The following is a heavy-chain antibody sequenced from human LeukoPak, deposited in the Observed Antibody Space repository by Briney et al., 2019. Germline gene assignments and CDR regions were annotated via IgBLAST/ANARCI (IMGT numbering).Heavy chain of an antibody. J-gene: IGHJ4*02. CDR2: IKSKTDGGTT. CDR1: GFTFNTYN. Sequence: GESLRLSCVASGFTFNTYNMNWVRQAPGKGLEWVGRIKSKTDGGTTDYAAPVKGRFTISRDDSKNTLYLQMNSLKTEDTAVYYCTTGVAAAGFDYWGQGTLVTVSS. CDR3: TTGVAAAGFDY. D-gene: IGHD6-13*01. V-gene: IGHV3-15*01.